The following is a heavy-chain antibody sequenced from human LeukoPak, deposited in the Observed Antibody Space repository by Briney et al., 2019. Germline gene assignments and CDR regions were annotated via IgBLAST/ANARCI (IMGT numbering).Heavy chain of an antibody. CDR1: GFTFSSYE. J-gene: IGHJ6*02. CDR3: ASAAKMDV. CDR2: ISSSGSTI. Sequence: PGGSLRLSCAASGFTFSSYEMNWVRQAPGKGLEWVSHISSSGSTIYYTDSVKGRFTISRDNADNSLYLQMTSLRAEDTAVYYCASAAKMDVWGQGTTVTVSS. V-gene: IGHV3-48*03.